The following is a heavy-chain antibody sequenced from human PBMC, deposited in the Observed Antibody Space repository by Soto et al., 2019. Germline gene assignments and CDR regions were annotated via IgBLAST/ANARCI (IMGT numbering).Heavy chain of an antibody. Sequence: QVQLQESGPGLVKPSETLSLTCTVSDGSIGSYYWSWIRQPPGKGLEWIGYVSHRGSTNYNPSLKSPVTISLDTSTSQFSLRRSSVTAADTAVYYCAREGTTVDSYYYYGLDVWGQGTTVTVSS. J-gene: IGHJ6*02. CDR1: DGSIGSYY. V-gene: IGHV4-59*01. D-gene: IGHD1-1*01. CDR3: AREGTTVDSYYYYGLDV. CDR2: VSHRGST.